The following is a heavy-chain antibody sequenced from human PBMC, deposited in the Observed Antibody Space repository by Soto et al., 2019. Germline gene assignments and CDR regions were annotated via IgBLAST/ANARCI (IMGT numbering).Heavy chain of an antibody. CDR2: ITGDGGDT. CDR3: VKGSTTSRPYYFDY. V-gene: IGHV3-23*01. CDR1: GFTFSSYA. Sequence: GGSLRLSCAASGFTFSSYAMSWVRQAPEKGLDWVSAITGDGGDTYHADSVKGRFTISRDNTKNTLFLQMSSLEAEDTAIYYCVKGSTTSRPYYFDYWGQGALVTVSS. D-gene: IGHD1-26*01. J-gene: IGHJ4*02.